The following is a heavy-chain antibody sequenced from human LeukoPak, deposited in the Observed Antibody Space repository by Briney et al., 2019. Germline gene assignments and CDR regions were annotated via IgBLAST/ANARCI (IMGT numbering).Heavy chain of an antibody. V-gene: IGHV4-38-2*02. CDR3: ARAPNVRGVNDWFDP. Sequence: SETLSLTCTVSGYSISSGYYWGWIRQPPGKGLEWIGIIYHSGSTYYNPSLKRRVTISVDTSKNQFSLKLSSVTAADTAVYYCARAPNVRGVNDWFDPWGQGTLVTVSS. CDR2: IYHSGST. CDR1: GYSISSGYY. D-gene: IGHD3-10*01. J-gene: IGHJ5*02.